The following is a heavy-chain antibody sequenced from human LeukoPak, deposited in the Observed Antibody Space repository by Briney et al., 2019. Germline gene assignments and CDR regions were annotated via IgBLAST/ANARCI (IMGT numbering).Heavy chain of an antibody. V-gene: IGHV3-21*01. CDR3: ARGGKVGDTFPDY. D-gene: IGHD1-26*01. CDR1: GFTFSSYS. J-gene: IGHJ4*02. CDR2: ISSSSSYI. Sequence: PGGSLRLSCAASGFTFSSYSMNWVRQAPGKGLEWVSSISSSSSYIYYADSVKGRFTISRDNAKNSLYLQMNSLRAEDTAVYYCARGGKVGDTFPDYWGQGTLVTVSS.